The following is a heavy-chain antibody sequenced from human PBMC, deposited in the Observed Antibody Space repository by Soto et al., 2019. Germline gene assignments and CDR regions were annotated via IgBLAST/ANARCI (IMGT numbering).Heavy chain of an antibody. CDR2: ISPNNGDT. V-gene: IGHV1-18*01. Sequence: GASVKVSCKASGYTFTSYGLSWVRQAPGQGLEWMGWISPNNGDTHFAQNFQGRVTMTTDTSTSTAYMELRSLRSDDTAIYYCARVQREGPSCFDYWGQGTLVTVSS. D-gene: IGHD1-1*01. CDR3: ARVQREGPSCFDY. CDR1: GYTFTSYG. J-gene: IGHJ4*02.